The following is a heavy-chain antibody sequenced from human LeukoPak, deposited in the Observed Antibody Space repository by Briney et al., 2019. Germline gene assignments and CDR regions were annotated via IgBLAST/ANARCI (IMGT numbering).Heavy chain of an antibody. V-gene: IGHV4-59*08. CDR3: AGGMTAAAAY. J-gene: IGHJ4*02. D-gene: IGHD6-13*01. Sequence: ETLSLTCTVFGGPISSYYWSWIRQPPGKGLEWIGYIYYSGSTNYNPSLKSRVTISVGTSKNQFSLKLSSVTAADTAVYYCAGGMTAAAAYWGQGTLVTVSS. CDR1: GGPISSYY. CDR2: IYYSGST.